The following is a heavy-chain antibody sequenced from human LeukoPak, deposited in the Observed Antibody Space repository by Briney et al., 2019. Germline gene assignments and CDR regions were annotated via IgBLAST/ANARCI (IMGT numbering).Heavy chain of an antibody. Sequence: SQTLSLTRTLAAPSVSRGSYYWSWIRQPPGKGLEWIGYIYYSGTTNYHPSLKSRVTISVATSKNQFSLKLSSVTAADTAVYYCALVPGGYDSYYYGMDVWGKGTPGTVSS. V-gene: IGHV4-61*01. J-gene: IGHJ6*04. CDR3: ALVPGGYDSYYYGMDV. D-gene: IGHD5-12*01. CDR1: APSVSRGSYY. CDR2: IYYSGTT.